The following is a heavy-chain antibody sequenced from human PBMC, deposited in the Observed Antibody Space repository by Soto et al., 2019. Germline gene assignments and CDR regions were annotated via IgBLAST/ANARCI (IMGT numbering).Heavy chain of an antibody. D-gene: IGHD6-19*01. CDR3: ARRAGAVPGRIDF. Sequence: HVQLQESGPGLVKPSETLSLICTVSGDSISSYYWSWIRQPPGKGLEWIGFIYYTGSTNYNPSLKSRGTISVDTSKNQLSLKLSSVTAADTAVYYCARRAGAVPGRIDFWGQGTLVTVSS. CDR1: GDSISSYY. J-gene: IGHJ4*02. CDR2: IYYTGST. V-gene: IGHV4-59*08.